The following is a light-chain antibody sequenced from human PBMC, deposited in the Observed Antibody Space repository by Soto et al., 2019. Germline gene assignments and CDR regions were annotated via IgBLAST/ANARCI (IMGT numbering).Light chain of an antibody. CDR2: EDN. J-gene: IGLJ1*01. V-gene: IGLV1-51*01. CDR3: GSWDSSLSAYV. CDR1: SSNSGGNA. Sequence: QSVLTQPPSMSAAPGQDMTIVNAGSSSNSGGNAVCWSQQVPGTAAKLLVYEDNKPPSAIRDRFSGSKSGTSATLGIPGFQTGHEADYYCGSWDSSLSAYVFGTGTKVTV.